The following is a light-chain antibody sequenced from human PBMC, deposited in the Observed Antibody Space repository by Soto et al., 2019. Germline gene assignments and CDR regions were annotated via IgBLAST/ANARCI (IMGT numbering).Light chain of an antibody. J-gene: IGLJ2*01. V-gene: IGLV1-51*02. CDR3: GTWDVSLNNGRI. CDR2: ENN. CDR1: RSNIGRNY. Sequence: QAVVTQPPSVSAAPGQKVTISCSGGRSNIGRNYVSWYQHLPGTAPKLLIYENNKRPSGIPDRFSGSKSGTSATLGITGLQTGDEADYYCGTWDVSLNNGRIFGEGTKLTV.